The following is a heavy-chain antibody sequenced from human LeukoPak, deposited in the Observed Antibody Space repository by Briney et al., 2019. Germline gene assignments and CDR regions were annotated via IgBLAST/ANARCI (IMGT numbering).Heavy chain of an antibody. V-gene: IGHV1-8*01. CDR2: MNPNSGNT. CDR3: ARFAVWGSYHTANWFDP. D-gene: IGHD3-16*02. Sequence: ASVKVSCKASGYTFTSYDINWVRQAPGQGLEWMGWMNPNSGNTGYAQKFQGRVTMTRNTSISTAYMELSSLRSEDTAVYYCARFAVWGSYHTANWFDPWGQGTLVTVSS. J-gene: IGHJ5*02. CDR1: GYTFTSYD.